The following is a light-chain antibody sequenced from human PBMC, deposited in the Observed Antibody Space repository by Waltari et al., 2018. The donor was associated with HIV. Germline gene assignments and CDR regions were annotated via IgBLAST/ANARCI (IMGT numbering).Light chain of an antibody. Sequence: QSVLPPPPSASPGPAHTVTIACSRSNFNIGNDYVSWYQHVPGAAPRLLIYDNSKRPAGIPDRFSGSESGTSATLAITGLQTGDEADYYCGTWDRTLGGGVFGGGTKLTVL. CDR3: GTWDRTLGGGV. J-gene: IGLJ3*02. CDR2: DNS. CDR1: NFNIGNDY. V-gene: IGLV1-51*01.